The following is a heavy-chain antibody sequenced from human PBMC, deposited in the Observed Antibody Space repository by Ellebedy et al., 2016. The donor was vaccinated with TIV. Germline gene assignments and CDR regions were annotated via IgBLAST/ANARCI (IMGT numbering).Heavy chain of an antibody. J-gene: IGHJ5*02. CDR2: IYYSGST. CDR3: ARPIPIIAAAGNPPKYNWFDP. D-gene: IGHD6-13*01. Sequence: SETLSLXXTVSGGSISSYYWSWIRQPPGKGLEWIGYIYYSGSTNYNPSLKSRVTISVDTSKNQFSLKLSSVTAADTAVYYCARPIPIIAAAGNPPKYNWFDPWGQGTLVTVSS. V-gene: IGHV4-59*01. CDR1: GGSISSYY.